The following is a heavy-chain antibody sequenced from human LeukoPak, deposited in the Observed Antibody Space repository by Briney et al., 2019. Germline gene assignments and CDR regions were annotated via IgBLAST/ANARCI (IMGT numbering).Heavy chain of an antibody. CDR2: ISSSSNYI. Sequence: GSLRLSCAASGFTFSSYSMNWVRQAPGKGVQWVSSISSSSNYIYYADSVKGRFTISRDNAKNSLYLQMNSLRAEDTAVYYCAQNFYDSSGLYFDYWGQGTLVTVSS. D-gene: IGHD3-22*01. CDR1: GFTFSSYS. J-gene: IGHJ4*02. CDR3: AQNFYDSSGLYFDY. V-gene: IGHV3-21*01.